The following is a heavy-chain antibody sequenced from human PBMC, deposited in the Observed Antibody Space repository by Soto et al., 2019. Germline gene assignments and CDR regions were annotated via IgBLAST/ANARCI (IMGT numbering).Heavy chain of an antibody. CDR1: GYTFTSYD. CDR3: ARDAVVVVAEYYMDV. J-gene: IGHJ6*03. D-gene: IGHD2-15*01. Sequence: GASVKVSCKASGYTFTSYDINWVRQATGQGLEWMGWMNPNSGNTNYAQKLQGRVTMTTDTSTSTAYMELRSLRSDDTAVYYCARDAVVVVAEYYMDVWGKGTTVTVSS. CDR2: MNPNSGNT. V-gene: IGHV1-18*01.